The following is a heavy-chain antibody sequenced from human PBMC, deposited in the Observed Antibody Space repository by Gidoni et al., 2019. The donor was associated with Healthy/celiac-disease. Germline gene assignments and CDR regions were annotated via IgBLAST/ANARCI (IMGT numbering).Heavy chain of an antibody. D-gene: IGHD2-15*01. CDR1: GFTFSSYG. J-gene: IGHJ4*02. V-gene: IGHV3-33*01. CDR3: ARDIPRARGGSCPDY. Sequence: QVQLVESGGGVVQPGRSLRLSCAASGFTFSSYGMHWVRQAPGKGLEWVAVIWYDGSNKYYADSVEGRFTISRDNSKNTLYLQMNSLRAEDTAVYYCARDIPRARGGSCPDYWGQGTLVTVSS. CDR2: IWYDGSNK.